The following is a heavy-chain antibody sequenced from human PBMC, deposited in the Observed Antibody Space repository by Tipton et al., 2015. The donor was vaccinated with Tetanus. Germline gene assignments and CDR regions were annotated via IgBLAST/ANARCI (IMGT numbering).Heavy chain of an antibody. J-gene: IGHJ5*02. V-gene: IGHV5-51*01. Sequence: QLVQSGPELKKPGESLKISCKGSGYAFTKYWIGWVRQMPGKGLEWMGIIYPDDSDTRYSPSFQGQVTISLDKSISTAYLQWSSLKASDTAIYFCARLPKHYSASGSTWGQGTQVTVSS. CDR1: GYAFTKYW. CDR2: IYPDDSDT. D-gene: IGHD3-10*01. CDR3: ARLPKHYSASGST.